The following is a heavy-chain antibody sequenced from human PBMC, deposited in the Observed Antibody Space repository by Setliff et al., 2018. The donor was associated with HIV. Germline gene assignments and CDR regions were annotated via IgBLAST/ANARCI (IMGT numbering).Heavy chain of an antibody. J-gene: IGHJ3*02. V-gene: IGHV3-43*01. D-gene: IGHD2-2*02. CDR3: GRTIPPDI. Sequence: GGSLRLSCAASGFTFDDYNMHWVRQTPGKGLEWISIISNDGGRTSYADSLKGRFTISRDNAKNSLYLQMNSLRDDDTSMYYCGRTIPPDIWGQGTKVTVSS. CDR1: GFTFDDYN. CDR2: ISNDGGRT.